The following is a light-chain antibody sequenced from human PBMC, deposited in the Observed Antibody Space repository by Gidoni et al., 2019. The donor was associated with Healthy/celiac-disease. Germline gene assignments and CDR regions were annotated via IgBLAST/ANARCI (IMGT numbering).Light chain of an antibody. V-gene: IGKV1-39*01. CDR1: QSVTTY. Sequence: DIQMTQSPSSLSASVGDRVTITFRASQSVTTYLNWYQQRPGKAPKILIYTTSSLQPGVPAKFSGSGSGTEFTLTISRLQPEDSATYYCQQSYSLPWTFGQXTKVEIK. J-gene: IGKJ1*01. CDR3: QQSYSLPWT. CDR2: TTS.